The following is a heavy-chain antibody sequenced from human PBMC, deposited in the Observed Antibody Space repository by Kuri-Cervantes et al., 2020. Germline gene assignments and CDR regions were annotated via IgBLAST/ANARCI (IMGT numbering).Heavy chain of an antibody. CDR1: GYTLTELS. J-gene: IGHJ6*02. CDR2: FDPEDGET. Sequence: ASVKVSCKVSGYTLTELSMHWVRQAPGKGLEWMGGFDPEDGETIYAQKFQGRVTMTRDTSTSTVYMELSSLRSEDTAVYYCARGGVAAAGTVTYYYYYGMDVWGQGTTVTVSS. CDR3: ARGGVAAAGTVTYYYYYGMDV. D-gene: IGHD6-13*01. V-gene: IGHV1-24*01.